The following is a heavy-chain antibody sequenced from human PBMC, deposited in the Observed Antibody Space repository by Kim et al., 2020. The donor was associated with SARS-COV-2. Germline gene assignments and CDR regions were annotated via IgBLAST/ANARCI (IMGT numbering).Heavy chain of an antibody. J-gene: IGHJ5*02. D-gene: IGHD2-15*01. V-gene: IGHV4-31*02. Sequence: YYHPSLKSRGTISVDTSKNQFSLKLSSVTAADTAVYYCARVVVGATGWFDPWGQGTLVTVSS. CDR3: ARVVVGATGWFDP.